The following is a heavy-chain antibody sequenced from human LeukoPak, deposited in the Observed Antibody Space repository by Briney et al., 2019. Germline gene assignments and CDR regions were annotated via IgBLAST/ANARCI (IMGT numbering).Heavy chain of an antibody. D-gene: IGHD3-10*01. CDR2: VKSKSAGETT. CDR3: TLVQGWGSGSYYRDF. Sequence: GGSLRLSCAASGLSISNDWMSWVRQAPGKGLEWVARVKSKSAGETTDYAAPVKGRFTISRDDSKNTLYLQMNSLKTEDTAVYYCTLVQGWGSGSYYRDFWGQGTLVTVSS. J-gene: IGHJ4*02. V-gene: IGHV3-15*01. CDR1: GLSISNDW.